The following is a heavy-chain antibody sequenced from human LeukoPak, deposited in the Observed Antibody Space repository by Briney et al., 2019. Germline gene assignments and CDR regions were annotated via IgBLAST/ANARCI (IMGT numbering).Heavy chain of an antibody. CDR3: ARVRIGITIFGVVIRGDAFDI. CDR1: GYTFTSYY. Sequence: GASVKVSCKASGYTFTSYYMHWVRQAPEQGLEWMGIINPSGGSTSYAQKFQGRVTMTRDTSTSTVYMELSSLRSEDTAVYYCARVRIGITIFGVVIRGDAFDIWGQGTMVTVSS. J-gene: IGHJ3*02. CDR2: INPSGGST. V-gene: IGHV1-46*01. D-gene: IGHD3-3*01.